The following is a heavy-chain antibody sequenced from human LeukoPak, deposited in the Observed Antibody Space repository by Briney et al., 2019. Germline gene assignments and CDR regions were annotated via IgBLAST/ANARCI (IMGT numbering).Heavy chain of an antibody. V-gene: IGHV3-23*01. Sequence: GGSLRLSCAASGFTFSSYAMSWVRQAPGKGLERVSAISGSGGSTYYADSVKGRFTISRDNSKNTLYLQMNSLRAEGTAVYYCAKDLVSCLFDYWGQGTLVTVSS. CDR3: AKDLVSCLFDY. CDR2: ISGSGGST. D-gene: IGHD3-9*01. J-gene: IGHJ4*02. CDR1: GFTFSSYA.